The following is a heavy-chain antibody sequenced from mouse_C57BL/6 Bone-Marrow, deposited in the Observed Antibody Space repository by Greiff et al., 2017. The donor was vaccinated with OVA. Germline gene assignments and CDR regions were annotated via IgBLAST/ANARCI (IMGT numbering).Heavy chain of an antibody. V-gene: IGHV1-81*01. Sequence: VQLVESGAELARPGASVKLSCKASGYTFTSYGISWVKQRTGQGLEWMGETYPRSGNTYYYEKFKGKATLTADKSSSKAYMELRSLTSEDSAVYFCARGYYSYYYAMDYWGQGTSVTVSS. CDR2: TYPRSGNT. D-gene: IGHD2-12*01. CDR3: ARGYYSYYYAMDY. J-gene: IGHJ4*01. CDR1: GYTFTSYG.